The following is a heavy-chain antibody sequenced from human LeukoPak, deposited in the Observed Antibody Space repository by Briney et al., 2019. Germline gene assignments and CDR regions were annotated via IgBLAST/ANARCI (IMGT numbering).Heavy chain of an antibody. Sequence: GGSLRLSCAASGFAFSDYGIPWVRQAPGKGLEWVAFIRYDGSKKYYADSVKGRFTISRDNSKNTLYLQMNSLGAEDTAVYYCAKTNRGGVGASRYAFDIWGQGTMVTVSS. V-gene: IGHV3-30*02. CDR1: GFAFSDYG. D-gene: IGHD1-26*01. J-gene: IGHJ3*02. CDR2: IRYDGSKK. CDR3: AKTNRGGVGASRYAFDI.